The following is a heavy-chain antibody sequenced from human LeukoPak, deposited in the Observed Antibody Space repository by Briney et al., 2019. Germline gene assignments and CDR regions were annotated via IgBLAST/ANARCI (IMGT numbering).Heavy chain of an antibody. D-gene: IGHD6-13*01. V-gene: IGHV4-39*02. CDR1: GGSISSSSYY. CDR2: IYYSGST. J-gene: IGHJ4*02. Sequence: PSETLSLTCTVSGGSISSSSYYWGWIRQPPGKGLEWIGSIYYSGSTYYNPSLKSRVTISVDTSKNQFSLKLSSVTAADTAVYYCARDSSSLTYWGQGTLVTVSS. CDR3: ARDSSSLTY.